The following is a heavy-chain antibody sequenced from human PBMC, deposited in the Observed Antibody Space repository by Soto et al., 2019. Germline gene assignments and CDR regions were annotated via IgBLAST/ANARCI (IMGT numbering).Heavy chain of an antibody. D-gene: IGHD1-26*01. CDR1: GFTFSYYG. CDR2: FGGNGAT. J-gene: IGHJ4*02. V-gene: IGHV3-23*01. CDR3: AKAVGATTWWLDC. Sequence: EVQLLESGGGLVQPGGSLRISCAASGFTFSYYGMTWVRQAPGKGLEWVSTFGGNGATYYADSVKGRFTISRDNSRNTLYLQMDSLRAEDTAVYYCAKAVGATTWWLDCWGQGTLVTVSS.